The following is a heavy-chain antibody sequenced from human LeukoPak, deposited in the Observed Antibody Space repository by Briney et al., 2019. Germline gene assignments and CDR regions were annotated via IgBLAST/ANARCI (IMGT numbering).Heavy chain of an antibody. D-gene: IGHD1-26*01. J-gene: IGHJ5*02. V-gene: IGHV1-8*03. CDR3: ARFGSSENWFDP. Sequence: GASVKVSCKASGYTFTRYDINWVRQATGQGLEWMGWMNPKSGNTGHAQKFQGRVTITRDTSISTVYMELSSLRSEDTAVYYCARFGSSENWFDPWGQGTLVTVSS. CDR2: MNPKSGNT. CDR1: GYTFTRYD.